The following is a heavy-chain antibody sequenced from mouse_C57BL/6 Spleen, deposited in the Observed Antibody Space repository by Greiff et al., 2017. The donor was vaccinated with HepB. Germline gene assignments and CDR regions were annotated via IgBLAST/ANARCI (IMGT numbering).Heavy chain of an antibody. D-gene: IGHD1-1*01. V-gene: IGHV1-15*01. CDR3: TRNYYGSSYWYFDV. Sequence: LVESGAELVRPGASVTLSCKASGYTFTDYEMHWVKQTPVHGLEWIGAIDPETGGTAYNQKFKGKAILTADKSSSTAYMELRSLTSEDSAVYYCTRNYYGSSYWYFDVWGTGTTVTVSS. J-gene: IGHJ1*03. CDR2: IDPETGGT. CDR1: GYTFTDYE.